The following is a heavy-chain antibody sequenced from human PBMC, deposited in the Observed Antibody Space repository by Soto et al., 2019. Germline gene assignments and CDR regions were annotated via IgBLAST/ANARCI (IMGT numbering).Heavy chain of an antibody. CDR3: ARAPTNWNYENYYYGMDV. V-gene: IGHV3-33*01. Sequence: GGSLRLSCAASGFTFSSYGMHWVRQAPGKGLEWVAVIWYDGSNKYYADSVKGRFTISRDNSKNTLYLQMNSLRAEDTAVYYCARAPTNWNYENYYYGMDVWGQGTTVTVSS. CDR1: GFTFSSYG. J-gene: IGHJ6*02. D-gene: IGHD1-7*01. CDR2: IWYDGSNK.